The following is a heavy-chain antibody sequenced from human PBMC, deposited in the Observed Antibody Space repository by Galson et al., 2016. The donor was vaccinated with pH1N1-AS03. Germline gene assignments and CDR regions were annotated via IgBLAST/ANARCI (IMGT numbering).Heavy chain of an antibody. D-gene: IGHD6-6*01. V-gene: IGHV3-23*01. Sequence: SLRLSCAASGFTFSNYVMSWVRQAPGKGLEWVSCISGSGGIANHADSVKGRLTTSRDNSKNTLYQQMNNLRAEDTAVYYCGKGGYSTSPPAVDSWGHGTLVTVSS. CDR3: GKGGYSTSPPAVDS. CDR1: GFTFSNYV. CDR2: ISGSGGIA. J-gene: IGHJ5*01.